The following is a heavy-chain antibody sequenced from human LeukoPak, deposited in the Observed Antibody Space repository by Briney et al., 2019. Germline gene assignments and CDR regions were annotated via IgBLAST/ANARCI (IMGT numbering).Heavy chain of an antibody. CDR1: GGSFSGYY. D-gene: IGHD3-10*01. V-gene: IGHV4-34*01. Sequence: SETLSLTCAVYGGSFSGYYWSWIRQPPGKGLEWIGEINHSGSTNYNPPLKSRVTISVDTSKNQFSLKLSSVTAADTAVYYCARRPKLLLWFGELTRGSYFDYWGQGTLVTVSS. J-gene: IGHJ4*02. CDR3: ARRPKLLLWFGELTRGSYFDY. CDR2: INHSGST.